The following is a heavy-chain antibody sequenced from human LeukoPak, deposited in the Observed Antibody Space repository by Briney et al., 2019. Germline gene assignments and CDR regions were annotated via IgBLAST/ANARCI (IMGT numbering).Heavy chain of an antibody. J-gene: IGHJ4*02. CDR1: GYSFTRYW. Sequence: GESLKISCKGSGYSFTRYWIAWVRQMPGKGLEWMGIIYPGDSDTRYSPSFQGQVTISADKSISTAYLQWSSLKASDTAMYYCARRDDSSGYYYYYWGQGTLVTVSS. CDR3: ARRDDSSGYYYYY. V-gene: IGHV5-51*01. D-gene: IGHD3-22*01. CDR2: IYPGDSDT.